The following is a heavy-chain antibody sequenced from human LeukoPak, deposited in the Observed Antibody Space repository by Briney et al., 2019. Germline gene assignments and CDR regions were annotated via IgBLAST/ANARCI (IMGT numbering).Heavy chain of an antibody. V-gene: IGHV3-30-3*01. D-gene: IGHD3-10*01. CDR2: ISHDGSIK. J-gene: IGHJ4*02. CDR1: GFSFSTHA. CDR3: ASTSRGVIDY. Sequence: GGSLRLSCAASGFSFSTHAMHWVRQAPGKGLEWVAVISHDGSIKYYADSVKGRFTISRDNSKNTLYLQMNSLRGEDAAVYYCASTSRGVIDYWGQGTLVTVSS.